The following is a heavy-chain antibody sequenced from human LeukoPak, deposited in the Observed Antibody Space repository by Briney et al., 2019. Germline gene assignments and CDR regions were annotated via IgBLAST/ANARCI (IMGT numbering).Heavy chain of an antibody. CDR2: IYYSGST. J-gene: IGHJ3*02. D-gene: IGHD5-24*01. Sequence: SEALSLTCTVSGGSISSYYWSWIPQPPGKGLEWIGYIYYSGSTNYNPSLKSRVTISVDTSKNQFSLKLSSVTAADTAVYYCASSDADDAFDIWGQGTMVTVSS. CDR1: GGSISSYY. CDR3: ASSDADDAFDI. V-gene: IGHV4-59*08.